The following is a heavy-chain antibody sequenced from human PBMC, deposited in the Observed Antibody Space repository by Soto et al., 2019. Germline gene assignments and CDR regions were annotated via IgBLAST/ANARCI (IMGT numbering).Heavy chain of an antibody. Sequence: GESLKISCKGSGYSFTSYWIGWVRQMPGKGLEWKGIIYPGDSDTRYSPSFQGQVTISADKSISTAYLQWSSLKASDTAMYYCARLWFGELLYSYFDYWGQGTLVTVSS. CDR1: GYSFTSYW. CDR3: ARLWFGELLYSYFDY. J-gene: IGHJ4*02. CDR2: IYPGDSDT. D-gene: IGHD3-10*01. V-gene: IGHV5-51*01.